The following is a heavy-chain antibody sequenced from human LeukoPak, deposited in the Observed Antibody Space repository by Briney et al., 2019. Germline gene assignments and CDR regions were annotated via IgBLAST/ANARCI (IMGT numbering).Heavy chain of an antibody. J-gene: IGHJ6*04. D-gene: IGHD3-10*01. CDR1: GYTFTNYD. CDR3: ARGILWFGDDV. CDR2: MNPNSGNT. Sequence: GASVKVSCKASGYTFTNYDINWVRQATGQGLEWMGWMNPNSGNTGYAQEFQGRVTMTRNTSISTAYMELSSLRSEDTAVYYCARGILWFGDDVWGKGTTVTISS. V-gene: IGHV1-8*01.